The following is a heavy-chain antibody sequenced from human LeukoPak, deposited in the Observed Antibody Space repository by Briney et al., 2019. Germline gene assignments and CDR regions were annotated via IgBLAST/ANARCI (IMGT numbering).Heavy chain of an antibody. CDR3: ARGQRYCSSTSCYLYDYYYYGMDV. V-gene: IGHV1-8*02. D-gene: IGHD2-2*01. Sequence: ASVKVSCKASGGTFSSYAISWERQAPGQGLEWMGWMNPNSGNTGYAQKFQGRVTMTRNTSISTAYMELSSLRSEDTAVYYCARGQRYCSSTSCYLYDYYYYGMDVWGQGTTVTVSS. CDR2: MNPNSGNT. CDR1: GGTFSSYA. J-gene: IGHJ6*02.